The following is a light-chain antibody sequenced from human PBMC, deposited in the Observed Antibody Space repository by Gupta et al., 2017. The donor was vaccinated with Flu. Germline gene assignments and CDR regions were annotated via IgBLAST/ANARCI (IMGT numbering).Light chain of an antibody. Sequence: YVLTQPPSLSVAPGQPARMTCGGKNNGSKRVHWYHQRPGQAPVLVVYDDRDRPSGIPERFSGSNSAKTATLTISRVDAGDEADYYCQVWDGSAYHVVFGGGTRLTIL. CDR3: QVWDGSAYHVV. J-gene: IGLJ2*01. CDR2: DDR. CDR1: NNGSKR. V-gene: IGLV3-21*02.